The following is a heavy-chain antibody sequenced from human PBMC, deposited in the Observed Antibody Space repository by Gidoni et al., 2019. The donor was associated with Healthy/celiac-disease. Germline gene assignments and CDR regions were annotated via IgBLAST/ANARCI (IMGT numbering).Heavy chain of an antibody. CDR2: IYYSGST. CDR3: ARDGSSSSIAAMTYGMDV. Sequence: QVQLQESGPGLVQPSQPLSLTCTVSGGSISSGGYYWSWIRQHPGKGLEWIGYIYYSGSTYYNPSLKSRVTISVDTSKNQFSLKLSSVTAADTAVYYCARDGSSSSIAAMTYGMDVWGQGTTVTVSS. D-gene: IGHD6-13*01. J-gene: IGHJ6*02. V-gene: IGHV4-31*03. CDR1: GGSISSGGYY.